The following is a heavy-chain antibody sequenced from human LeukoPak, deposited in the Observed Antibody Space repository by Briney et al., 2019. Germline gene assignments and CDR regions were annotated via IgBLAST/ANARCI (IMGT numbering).Heavy chain of an antibody. CDR2: IYYSGST. Sequence: SETLSLTCTVSGGSISSYYWSWIRQPPGKGLEWIGYIYYSGSTNYNPSLKSRVTISVDTSKNQFSLKLSSVTAADTAVYYCARHAPPRDFWSGYYMGYYFDYWGQGTLVTVSS. CDR1: GGSISSYY. V-gene: IGHV4-59*08. J-gene: IGHJ4*02. D-gene: IGHD3-3*01. CDR3: ARHAPPRDFWSGYYMGYYFDY.